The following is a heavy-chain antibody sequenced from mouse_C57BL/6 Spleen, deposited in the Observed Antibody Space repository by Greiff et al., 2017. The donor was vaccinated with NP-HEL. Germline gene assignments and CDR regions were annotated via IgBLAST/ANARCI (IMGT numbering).Heavy chain of an antibody. CDR2: ISDGGSYT. CDR3: AREGTIVTRASLYFDY. Sequence: EVKLVESGGGLVKPGGSLKLSCAASGFTFSSYAMSWVRQTPEKRLEWVATISDGGSYTYYPDNVKGRFTISRDNAKNNLYLQMSHLKSEDTAMYYCAREGTIVTRASLYFDYWGQGTTLTVSS. CDR1: GFTFSSYA. V-gene: IGHV5-4*01. J-gene: IGHJ2*01. D-gene: IGHD2-5*01.